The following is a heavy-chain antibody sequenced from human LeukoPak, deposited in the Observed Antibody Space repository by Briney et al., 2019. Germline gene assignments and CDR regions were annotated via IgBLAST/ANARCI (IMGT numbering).Heavy chain of an antibody. V-gene: IGHV4-59*01. J-gene: IGHJ4*02. D-gene: IGHD3-3*01. CDR3: ARSTSYYDFWSGYYKSAYFDY. Sequence: PAETLSLTCAVYGGTFSGYYWSWIRQPPGKGLEWIGYIYYSGSTNYNPSLMSRVTISVDTSKNQFSLKLSSVTAADTAVYYCARSTSYYDFWSGYYKSAYFDYWGQGTLVTVSS. CDR1: GGTFSGYY. CDR2: IYYSGST.